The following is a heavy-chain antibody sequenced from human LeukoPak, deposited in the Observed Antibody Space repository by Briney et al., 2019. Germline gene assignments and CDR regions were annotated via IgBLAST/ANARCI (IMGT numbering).Heavy chain of an antibody. V-gene: IGHV3-64*01. Sequence: GGSLRLSCAASGFTFSSYAMHWVRQAPGKGLEYVSAISSNGGSTYYANSVKGRFTISRDNSKNTLYLQMNSLRAEDTAVYYCALDAGDNAFDTWGQGTMVTVSS. D-gene: IGHD5-18*01. CDR1: GFTFSSYA. CDR2: ISSNGGST. J-gene: IGHJ3*02. CDR3: ALDAGDNAFDT.